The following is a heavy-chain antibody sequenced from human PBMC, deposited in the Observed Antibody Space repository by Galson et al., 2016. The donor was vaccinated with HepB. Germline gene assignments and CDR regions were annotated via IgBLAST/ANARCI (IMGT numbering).Heavy chain of an antibody. J-gene: IGHJ6*02. D-gene: IGHD2-21*01. V-gene: IGHV1-18*04. Sequence: CKASGYTFTSYGLSWVRQAPGQGLEWMGWINTDNGNTVYAQKVQDRVTMTTDTSTNTVYMELRSLRSDDTAIYYCARTTFCGAGGCYNNFCMDIWGQGTTVTGSS. CDR3: ARTTFCGAGGCYNNFCMDI. CDR2: INTDNGNT. CDR1: GYTFTSYG.